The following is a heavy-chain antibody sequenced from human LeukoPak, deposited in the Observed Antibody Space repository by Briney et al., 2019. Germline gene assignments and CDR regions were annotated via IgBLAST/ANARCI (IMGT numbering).Heavy chain of an antibody. V-gene: IGHV3-23*01. CDR1: GITLSNYG. CDR2: ISDSGGRT. Sequence: GGSLRLSCAVSGITLSNYGMSWVRQAPGKGLEWVAGISDSGGRTNYADSVKGRFAISRDNPRNTLYPQMNSLRAEDTAVYFCAKRGVVIRVILVGFHKEAYYFDSWGQGALVTVSS. CDR3: AKRGVVIRVILVGFHKEAYYFDS. J-gene: IGHJ4*02. D-gene: IGHD3-22*01.